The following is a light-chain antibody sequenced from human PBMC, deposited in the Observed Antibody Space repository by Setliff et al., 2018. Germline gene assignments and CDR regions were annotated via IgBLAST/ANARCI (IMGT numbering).Light chain of an antibody. CDR3: SSYAGKYIYV. CDR1: SRDVGGFNF. V-gene: IGLV2-8*01. J-gene: IGLJ1*01. CDR2: EVS. Sequence: QSVLTQPPSASGSPGQSVAISCTGTSRDVGGFNFVSWYQQHPGKAPKLIIYEVSKRPSGVPDRFSGSKSGNTASLTVSGLQAEDEADYYCSSYAGKYIYVFGSGTKVTVL.